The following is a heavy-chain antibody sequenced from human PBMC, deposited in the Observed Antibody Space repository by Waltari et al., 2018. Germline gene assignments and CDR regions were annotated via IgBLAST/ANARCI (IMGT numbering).Heavy chain of an antibody. CDR1: GYTFTGYS. V-gene: IGHV1-2*06. CDR2: IKPNTGDT. D-gene: IGHD3-22*01. Sequence: QVQLVQSGAEVKKPGASVKVSCKASGYTFTGYSFHWVRQAPGQGLEWMGQIKPNTGDTTYAQEFQGRGTMTRDTSISTAYMELTSLRSEDTAVYYCARDWGYYSDTSGYPSNWFGPWGQGTLVTVSS. J-gene: IGHJ5*02. CDR3: ARDWGYYSDTSGYPSNWFGP.